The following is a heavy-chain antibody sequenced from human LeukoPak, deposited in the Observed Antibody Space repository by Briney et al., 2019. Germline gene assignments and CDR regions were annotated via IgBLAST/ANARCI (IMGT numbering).Heavy chain of an antibody. V-gene: IGHV1-2*02. CDR3: ARERGYSGYDPPRGMDV. CDR1: GYTFTGYY. D-gene: IGHD5-12*01. Sequence: ASVKVSCKASGYTFTGYYMHWVRQAPGQGLEWMGWINPNSGGTNYAQKFQGRVTLTRDTSISTAYMELSRLRPDDTAVYYCARERGYSGYDPPRGMDVWGQGTTVTVSS. CDR2: INPNSGGT. J-gene: IGHJ6*02.